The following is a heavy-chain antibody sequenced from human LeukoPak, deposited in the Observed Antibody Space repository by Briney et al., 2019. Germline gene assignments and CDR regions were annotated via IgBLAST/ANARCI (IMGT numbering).Heavy chain of an antibody. V-gene: IGHV3-74*01. D-gene: IGHD2-2*01. CDR3: ARPRYQLLSVIDY. J-gene: IGHJ4*02. CDR1: GFIFSSYW. Sequence: GGSLRLSCAASGFIFSSYWMHWVRQAPGKGLVWVSRINSDGSSTSYADSVKGRFTISRDNAKNTLYLQMNSLRAEDTAVYYCARPRYQLLSVIDYWGQGTLVTVSS. CDR2: INSDGSST.